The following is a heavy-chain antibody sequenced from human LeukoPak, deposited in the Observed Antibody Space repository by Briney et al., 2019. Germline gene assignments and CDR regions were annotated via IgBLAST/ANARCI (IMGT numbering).Heavy chain of an antibody. J-gene: IGHJ4*02. CDR2: IFYSGST. D-gene: IGHD6-19*01. CDR1: GDSISNYY. Sequence: SETLSLTCTVSGDSISNYYWSWIRQPPGKELDWIGYIFYSGSTNYNPSLKSRVTMSVDTSKSQFSLKLSSVTAADTAIYYCARYNSGWSYFDYWGQGTLVTVSS. CDR3: ARYNSGWSYFDY. V-gene: IGHV4-59*01.